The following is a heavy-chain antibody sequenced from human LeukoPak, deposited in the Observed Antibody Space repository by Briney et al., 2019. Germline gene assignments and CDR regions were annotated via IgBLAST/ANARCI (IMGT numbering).Heavy chain of an antibody. Sequence: GGSLRLSCAASGFTFGNFWMHWVRQAPGKGLMWVSRMNHDGHVSDYVDSVKGRFTISRDNAASTLYLQMTGLTADDTAVYFCARGELAGSLAKDCGQGILVVVSS. CDR2: MNHDGHVS. D-gene: IGHD3-3*02. V-gene: IGHV3-74*01. J-gene: IGHJ4*02. CDR1: GFTFGNFW. CDR3: ARGELAGSLAKD.